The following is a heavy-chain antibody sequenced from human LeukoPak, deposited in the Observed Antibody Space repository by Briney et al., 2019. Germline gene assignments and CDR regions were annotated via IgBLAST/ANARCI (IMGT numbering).Heavy chain of an antibody. CDR1: GFTFSNYA. CDR2: ISGSGGST. Sequence: GGSLRLSCAASGFTFSNYAMNWVRQAPGKGLEWVSGISGSGGSTYYADSVKGRFTISRDNSKNTLYLQMNSLRAEDTAVYYCAKDHTMVRGVIIGWGQGTLVTVSS. J-gene: IGHJ4*02. V-gene: IGHV3-23*01. CDR3: AKDHTMVRGVIIG. D-gene: IGHD3-10*01.